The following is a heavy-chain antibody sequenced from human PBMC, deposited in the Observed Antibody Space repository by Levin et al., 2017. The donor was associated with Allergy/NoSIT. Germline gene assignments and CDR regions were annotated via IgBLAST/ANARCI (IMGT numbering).Heavy chain of an antibody. CDR3: ARDNIGLPDAFDI. V-gene: IGHV3-9*01. D-gene: IGHD3-10*01. J-gene: IGHJ3*02. CDR1: GFTFDDYA. CDR2: ISWNSGSI. Sequence: PGESLKISCAASGFTFDDYATHWVRQAPGKGLEWVSGISWNSGSIGYADSVKGRFTISRDNAKNSLYLQMNSLRTEDTALYYCARDNIGLPDAFDIWGQGTMVIVSS.